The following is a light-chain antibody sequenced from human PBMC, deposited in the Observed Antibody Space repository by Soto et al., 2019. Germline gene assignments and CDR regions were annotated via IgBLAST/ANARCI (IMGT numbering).Light chain of an antibody. CDR1: QGISNY. V-gene: IGKV1-27*01. Sequence: DIQMTQSPSSLSASVGDRVTITCRASQGISNYLAWYQQKPGKVPKLLIYAASTLQSGVPSRFSRSGSGTDFTLTISSLQPEGVATCYCQKYNSAPYTFGQGNKLEIK. CDR2: AAS. J-gene: IGKJ2*01. CDR3: QKYNSAPYT.